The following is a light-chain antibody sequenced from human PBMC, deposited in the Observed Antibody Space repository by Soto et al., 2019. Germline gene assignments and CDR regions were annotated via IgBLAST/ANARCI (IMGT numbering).Light chain of an antibody. CDR3: QQSSNWPPIT. Sequence: ELVLTQSPATLSLSPGERATLSCRASQSVSSYLAWYQQKPGQAPRLLIYDASNRATGIPARFSGSGSGTDFTLTISRLEPEDFAVYYCQQSSNWPPITFGQWTRLEIK. CDR2: DAS. J-gene: IGKJ5*01. CDR1: QSVSSY. V-gene: IGKV3-11*01.